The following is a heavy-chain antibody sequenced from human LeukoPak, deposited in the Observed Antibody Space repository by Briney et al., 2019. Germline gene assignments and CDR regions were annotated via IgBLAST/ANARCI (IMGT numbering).Heavy chain of an antibody. CDR1: GFTFSSYS. CDR3: AKDRTAPWFDP. CDR2: ISYSSSTI. J-gene: IGHJ5*02. D-gene: IGHD6-25*01. Sequence: GGSLRLSCAASGFTFSSYSMNWARQAPGKGLEWVSYISYSSSTIYYADSVKGRFTISRDNSKNTLYLQMNSLRAEDTAVYYCAKDRTAPWFDPWGQGTLVTVSS. V-gene: IGHV3-48*01.